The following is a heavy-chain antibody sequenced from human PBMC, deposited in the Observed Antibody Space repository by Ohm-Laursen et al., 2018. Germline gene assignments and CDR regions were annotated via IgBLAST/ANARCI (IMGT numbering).Heavy chain of an antibody. CDR3: AKGTTDVDY. D-gene: IGHD1-1*01. V-gene: IGHV3-23*01. CDR2: ISVSGSST. Sequence: SLRLSCAASGFTFRTYTMRWVRQAPGKGLEWVSGISVSGSSTDYADSVKGRFTISRDNSKNTLYLQMNSLRAEDTAVYYCAKGTTDVDYWGQGTLVTVSS. J-gene: IGHJ4*02. CDR1: GFTFRTYT.